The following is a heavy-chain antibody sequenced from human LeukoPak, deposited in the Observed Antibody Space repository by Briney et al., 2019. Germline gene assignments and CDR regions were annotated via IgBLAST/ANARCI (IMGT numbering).Heavy chain of an antibody. V-gene: IGHV3-23*01. CDR2: ISGSGGST. D-gene: IGHD1-26*01. Sequence: GGSLRLSCAASGFTFSSYAMSWVRQAPGKGLEWVPAISGSGGSTYYADSVKGRFTISRDNSKNTLYLQMNSLRAEDTAVYYCAKAPYSGSYSMDYWGQGTLVTVSS. CDR1: GFTFSSYA. J-gene: IGHJ4*02. CDR3: AKAPYSGSYSMDY.